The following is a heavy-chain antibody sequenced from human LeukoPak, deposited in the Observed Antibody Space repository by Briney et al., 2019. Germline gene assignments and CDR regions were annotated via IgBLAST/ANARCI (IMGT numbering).Heavy chain of an antibody. CDR2: INHSGST. CDR3: ARDRSHGGSYYSYYYYMDV. V-gene: IGHV4-34*01. CDR1: GGSFSGYY. Sequence: SETLSLTCAVYGGSFSGYYWSWIRQPPGKGLEWIGEINHSGSTNYNPSLKSRVAISVDTSKNQFSLKLSSVTAADTAVYYCARDRSHGGSYYSYYYYMDVWGKGTTVTVSS. J-gene: IGHJ6*03. D-gene: IGHD1-26*01.